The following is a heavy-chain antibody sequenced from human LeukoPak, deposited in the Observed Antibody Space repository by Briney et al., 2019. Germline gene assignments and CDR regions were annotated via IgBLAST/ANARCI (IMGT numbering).Heavy chain of an antibody. CDR2: IRSKDYGGTT. CDR3: TRVRYSSGWYFDY. CDR1: GFTFGEYA. D-gene: IGHD6-19*01. J-gene: IGHJ4*02. Sequence: PGRALRLSCTGSGFTFGEYAMSWVGQAPGKGGEGVGFIRSKDYGGTTEYAASVKGRFTITRDDSKSIAYLQMNSLKPEDTAVYYCTRVRYSSGWYFDYWGQGTLVTVSS. V-gene: IGHV3-49*04.